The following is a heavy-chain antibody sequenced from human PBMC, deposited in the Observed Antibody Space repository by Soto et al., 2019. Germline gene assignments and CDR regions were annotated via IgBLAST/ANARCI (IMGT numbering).Heavy chain of an antibody. J-gene: IGHJ4*02. CDR1: GFTFSSYT. CDR3: ASTYSSSSGSFDY. CDR2: ISYDGSNK. D-gene: IGHD6-6*01. Sequence: QVQLVESGGGVVQPGRSLRLSCAASGFTFSSYTMHWVRQAPGKGLEWVAVISYDGSNKYYADSVKGRFTISRDNSKNTLYRQMNSLRAEDTAVYYCASTYSSSSGSFDYWGQGTLVTVSS. V-gene: IGHV3-30-3*01.